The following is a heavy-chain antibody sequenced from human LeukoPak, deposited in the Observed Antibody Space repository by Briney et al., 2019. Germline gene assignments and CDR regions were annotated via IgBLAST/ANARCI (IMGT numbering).Heavy chain of an antibody. CDR2: IIPILGIA. CDR3: ARDPYYYDSSGYYLGY. V-gene: IGHV1-69*04. D-gene: IGHD3-22*01. J-gene: IGHJ4*02. Sequence: ASVKVSRKASGGTFSSYAISWVRQAPGQGLEWMGRIIPILGIANYAQKFQGRVTITADKSTSTAYMELSSLRSEDTAVYYCARDPYYYDSSGYYLGYWGQGTLVTVSS. CDR1: GGTFSSYA.